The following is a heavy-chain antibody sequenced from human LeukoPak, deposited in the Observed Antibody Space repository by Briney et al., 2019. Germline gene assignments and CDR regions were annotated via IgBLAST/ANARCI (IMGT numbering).Heavy chain of an antibody. V-gene: IGHV3-23*01. Sequence: GGSLRLSCGVFGFTFSRYAMSWVRQAPGKGLEWVSSISGSGGSTYYAQSVKGRVTISRGNSKNTLYLQMNSLRAEDTAVYYCAKGYSDYDPFDYWGQGTLVTVSS. CDR3: AKGYSDYDPFDY. CDR2: ISGSGGST. CDR1: GFTFSRYA. J-gene: IGHJ4*02. D-gene: IGHD5-12*01.